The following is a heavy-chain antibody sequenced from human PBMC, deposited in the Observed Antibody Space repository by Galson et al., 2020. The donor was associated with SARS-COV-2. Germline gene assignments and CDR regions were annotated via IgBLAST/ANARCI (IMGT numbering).Heavy chain of an antibody. D-gene: IGHD3-16*01. V-gene: IGHV4-30-4*08. J-gene: IGHJ3*01. Sequence: SETLSITCTVSGGSISSGDYYWSWIRQPPGKGLEWIGYISYSGSTYYKPSLKSRVTILVDTSKNQFSLKLSSVTAADTAVYFCARGDYDYVWGKYSLRAFDFWGQGTMVTVSS. CDR3: ARGDYDYVWGKYSLRAFDF. CDR2: ISYSGST. CDR1: GGSISSGDYY.